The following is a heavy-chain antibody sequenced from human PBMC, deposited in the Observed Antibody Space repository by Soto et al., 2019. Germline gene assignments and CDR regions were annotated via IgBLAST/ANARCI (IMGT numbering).Heavy chain of an antibody. CDR2: INHSGST. CDR1: GGSFSGYY. CDR3: ARGRPYYDFWSGYYGFDY. Sequence: SETLSLTCAVYGGSFSGYYWSWIRQPPGKGLEWIGEINHSGSTNYNPSLKSRVTISVDTSKNQFSLKLSSVTAADTAVYYCARGRPYYDFWSGYYGFDYWGQRTLVTVSS. J-gene: IGHJ4*02. V-gene: IGHV4-34*01. D-gene: IGHD3-3*01.